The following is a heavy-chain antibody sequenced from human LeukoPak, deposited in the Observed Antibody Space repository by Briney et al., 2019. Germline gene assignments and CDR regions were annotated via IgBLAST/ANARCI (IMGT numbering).Heavy chain of an antibody. V-gene: IGHV3-30*03. D-gene: IGHD6-13*01. J-gene: IGHJ4*02. CDR2: ISYDGTNK. CDR1: GFTFSGSG. CDR3: ARASHVGAAGLFDH. Sequence: GGSLRLSCAASGFTFSGSGMHWVRQASGKGLEWVAFISYDGTNKYYADSVKGRFTISRDNSKNTLYLQMNGLRAEDTAVYYCARASHVGAAGLFDHWGQGALVTVSS.